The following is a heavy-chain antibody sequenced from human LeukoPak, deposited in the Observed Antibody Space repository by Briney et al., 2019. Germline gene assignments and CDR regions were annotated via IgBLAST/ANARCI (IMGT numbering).Heavy chain of an antibody. V-gene: IGHV1-18*01. CDR1: VYTFTSYG. J-gene: IGHJ6*04. D-gene: IGHD5-12*01. CDR2: ISAYNGNT. CDR3: ARFRGYSGYDSFDYYYYGMDV. Sequence: ASVTVSFKASVYTFTSYGISWVRQAPGQGLEWMGWISAYNGNTNYAQKLQGRVTMTTDTSTSTAYMELRSLRSDDTAVYYCARFRGYSGYDSFDYYYYGMDVWGKGTTVTVSS.